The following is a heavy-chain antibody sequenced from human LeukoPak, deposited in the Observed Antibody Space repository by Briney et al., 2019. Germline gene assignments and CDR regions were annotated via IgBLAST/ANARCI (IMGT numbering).Heavy chain of an antibody. Sequence: SETLSLTCTVSGGSVRSGSYYWSWIRQPPGKGLEWIGYIYYSGSTNYNPSLKSRVTISVDTSKNQFSLKLSSVTAADTAVYYRARMGIAPGQNWYFDLWGRGTLVTVSS. D-gene: IGHD7-27*01. V-gene: IGHV4-61*01. CDR3: ARMGIAPGQNWYFDL. J-gene: IGHJ2*01. CDR1: GGSVRSGSYY. CDR2: IYYSGST.